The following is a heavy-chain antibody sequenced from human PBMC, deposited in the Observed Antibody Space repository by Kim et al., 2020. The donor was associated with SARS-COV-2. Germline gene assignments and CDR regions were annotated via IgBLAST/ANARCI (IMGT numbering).Heavy chain of an antibody. Sequence: GGSLRLSCAASGFTFSSYAMHWVRQAPGKGLEWVAVISYDGSNKYYVDSVKGRFTISRDNSKNTLYLQMNSLRAEDTAVYYCAREAVVVVVAAPDAFDIWGQGTMVTVSS. D-gene: IGHD2-15*01. CDR1: GFTFSSYA. CDR3: AREAVVVVVAAPDAFDI. CDR2: ISYDGSNK. J-gene: IGHJ3*02. V-gene: IGHV3-30*04.